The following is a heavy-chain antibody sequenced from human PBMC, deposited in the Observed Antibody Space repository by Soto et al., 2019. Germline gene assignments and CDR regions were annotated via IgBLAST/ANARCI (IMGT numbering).Heavy chain of an antibody. V-gene: IGHV4-30-4*01. CDR2: IYYAGNT. CDR3: ARGGNVFES. CDR1: GDSISSNDHY. D-gene: IGHD2-15*01. J-gene: IGHJ4*02. Sequence: QVQLQESGPGLVKPSQTLSLTCTVSGDSISSNDHYWSWIRQPPGKGLEWIGHIYYAGNTYYNPSLKSRLSTSMDTSKNQFSLRLSSVTAADTAVYYCARGGNVFESWGQGTLVTVSS.